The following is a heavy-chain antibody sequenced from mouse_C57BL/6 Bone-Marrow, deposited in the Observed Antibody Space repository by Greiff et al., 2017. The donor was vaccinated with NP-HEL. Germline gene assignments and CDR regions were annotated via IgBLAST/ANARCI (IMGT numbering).Heavy chain of an antibody. CDR3: ARFCDYDEGGVDY. V-gene: IGHV1-82*01. CDR1: GYAFSSSW. CDR2: IYPGDGDT. J-gene: IGHJ2*01. D-gene: IGHD2-4*01. Sequence: QVQLQQSGPELVKPGASVKISCKASGYAFSSSWMNWVKQRPGKGLEWIGRIYPGDGDTNYNGKFKGKATLTAAKSSSTAYMQLSSLTSEDSAVYCCARFCDYDEGGVDYWGQGTTLTVSS.